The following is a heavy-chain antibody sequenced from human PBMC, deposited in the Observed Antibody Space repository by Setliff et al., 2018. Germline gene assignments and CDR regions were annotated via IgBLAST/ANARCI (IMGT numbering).Heavy chain of an antibody. D-gene: IGHD2-2*01. CDR2: IYWNDDK. Sequence: SGPTLVNPTQTLTLTCTFSGFSLSTSGVGVGWIRQPPGKALEWLALIYWNDDKRYSPSLKSRLTITKDTSKNQVVLTMTNMDPVDTATYYCAHESDIVVVPAARGDAFDIWGQGTMVTVSS. V-gene: IGHV2-5*01. CDR3: AHESDIVVVPAARGDAFDI. J-gene: IGHJ3*02. CDR1: GFSLSTSGVG.